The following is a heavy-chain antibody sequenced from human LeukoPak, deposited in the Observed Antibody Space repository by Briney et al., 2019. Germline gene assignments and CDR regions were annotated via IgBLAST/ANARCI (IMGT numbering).Heavy chain of an antibody. V-gene: IGHV1-2*02. CDR1: GYPFSGHY. D-gene: IGHD1-26*01. Sequence: ASVKVSCKPSGYPFSGHYINWVRHAPGQGLEWMGWIKPNSGDTNYAQKFQGRLSMTRDTTISTVYMELTRLTSDDTAVYYCARGDEWGLAIDFWGQETLITVSS. J-gene: IGHJ4*02. CDR2: IKPNSGDT. CDR3: ARGDEWGLAIDF.